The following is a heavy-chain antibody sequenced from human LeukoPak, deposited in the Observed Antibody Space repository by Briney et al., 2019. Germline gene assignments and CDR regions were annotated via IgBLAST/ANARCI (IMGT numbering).Heavy chain of an antibody. CDR2: IYRSGST. V-gene: IGHV4-30-2*01. J-gene: IGHJ4*02. CDR1: GGSISSSSYS. Sequence: SETLSLTCAVSGGSISSSSYSWSWIRQPPGQGLEWIGYIYRSGSTYYKSSLRSRVTISVDRSKNQFSLKLNSATAADTAVYYCARGSTSGVATPFDYWGQGTLVTVSS. CDR3: ARGSTSGVATPFDY. D-gene: IGHD5-12*01.